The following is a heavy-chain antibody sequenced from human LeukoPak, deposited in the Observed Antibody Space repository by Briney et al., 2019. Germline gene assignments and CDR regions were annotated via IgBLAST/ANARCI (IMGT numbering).Heavy chain of an antibody. V-gene: IGHV4-34*01. Sequence: SETLSLTCAVYGGSFSGYNCNWIRQPPGKGLEWIGEINHGGSTNYNPSLKSRVAISIGKYNNDFSLKLRSVTAADTAVYYCAITHYDILTGYHKYMDVWGKGTTVTISS. CDR3: AITHYDILTGYHKYMDV. J-gene: IGHJ6*03. D-gene: IGHD3-9*01. CDR1: GGSFSGYN. CDR2: INHGGST.